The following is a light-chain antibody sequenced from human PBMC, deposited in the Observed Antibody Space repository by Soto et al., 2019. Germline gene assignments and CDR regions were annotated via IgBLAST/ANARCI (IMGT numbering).Light chain of an antibody. J-gene: IGKJ5*01. Sequence: DVQMTQSPSYLSASVGDRVTITCQASQDINNYLDWYQQKPGKAPKLLISDASNLETGVPSRFSGSRFGTDFTFTISSLQPEDIATYYCQQYDNHPITFGQGTRLEIK. V-gene: IGKV1-33*01. CDR2: DAS. CDR3: QQYDNHPIT. CDR1: QDINNY.